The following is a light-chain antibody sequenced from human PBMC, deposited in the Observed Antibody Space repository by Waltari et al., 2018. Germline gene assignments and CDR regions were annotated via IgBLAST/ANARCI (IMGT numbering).Light chain of an antibody. J-gene: IGKJ4*01. V-gene: IGKV4-1*01. CDR2: WAS. Sequence: DIVMTQSPDSLAVSLGERATINCTSSQSVLYSSDNRNYLAWYQQKPGQPPKLLIYWASTRESGVPDRFSGSRSGTDFTLTISSLQAEDVAVYYCQQYYSTPLTFGGGTKVEIK. CDR1: QSVLYSSDNRNY. CDR3: QQYYSTPLT.